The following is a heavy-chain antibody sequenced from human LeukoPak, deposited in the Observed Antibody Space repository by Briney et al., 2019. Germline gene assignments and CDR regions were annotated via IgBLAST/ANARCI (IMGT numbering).Heavy chain of an antibody. D-gene: IGHD4-17*01. CDR1: GASINSFY. Sequence: SETLSLTCSVSGASINSFYWNWIRQSPGKGLEWLGNIHYRGTTNYNPSLKSRVSLSLDTSKSQFALKVTSVTAADTAVYYCARDEYGDFQGFDYWGQGARVTVSS. CDR3: ARDEYGDFQGFDY. J-gene: IGHJ4*02. V-gene: IGHV4-59*13. CDR2: IHYRGTT.